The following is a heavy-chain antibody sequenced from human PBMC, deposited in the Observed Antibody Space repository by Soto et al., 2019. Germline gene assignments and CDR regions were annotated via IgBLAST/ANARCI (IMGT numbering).Heavy chain of an antibody. CDR1: GGSISSYY. V-gene: IGHV4-59*08. CDR2: IYYSGST. J-gene: IGHJ4*02. Sequence: PSETLSLTCTVSGGSISSYYWSWIRQPPGKGLEWIGYIYYSGSTNYNPSLKSRVTISVDTSKNQFSLKPSSVTAADTAVYYCARHYYDSSPLDYWGQGTQVTVSS. D-gene: IGHD3-22*01. CDR3: ARHYYDSSPLDY.